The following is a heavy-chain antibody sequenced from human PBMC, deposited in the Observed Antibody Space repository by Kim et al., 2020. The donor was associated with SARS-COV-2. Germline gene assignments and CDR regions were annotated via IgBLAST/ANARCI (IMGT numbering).Heavy chain of an antibody. CDR1: GFTFSSYS. Sequence: GGSLRLSCAASGFTFSSYSMNWVRQAPGKGLEWVSSISSSSSYIYYADSVKGRFTISRDNAKNSLYLQMNSLRAEDTAVYYCARDWGHIDSSGYSDAFDIWGQGTMVTVSS. CDR2: ISSSSSYI. V-gene: IGHV3-21*01. D-gene: IGHD3-22*01. J-gene: IGHJ3*02. CDR3: ARDWGHIDSSGYSDAFDI.